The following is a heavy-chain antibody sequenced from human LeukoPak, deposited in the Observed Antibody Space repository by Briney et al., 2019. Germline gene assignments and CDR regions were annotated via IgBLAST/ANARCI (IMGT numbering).Heavy chain of an antibody. CDR1: GYSISSGYY. D-gene: IGHD1-26*01. CDR2: IYYSGST. Sequence: VKPSETLSLTCAVSGYSISSGYYWGWIRQPPGKGLEWIGNIYYSGSTYYNPSLKSRVTISVDTSKNQFSLKLSSVTAGDTAVYYCARLIGSGSYRNFDYWGQGTLVTVSS. CDR3: ARLIGSGSYRNFDY. J-gene: IGHJ4*02. V-gene: IGHV4-38-2*01.